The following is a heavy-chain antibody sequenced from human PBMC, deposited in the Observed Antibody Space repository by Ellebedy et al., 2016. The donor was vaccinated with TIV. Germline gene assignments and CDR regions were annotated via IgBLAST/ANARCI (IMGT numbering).Heavy chain of an antibody. CDR3: ARGEAAAGMYYYYGMDV. J-gene: IGHJ6*02. CDR1: GYTFTGYY. V-gene: IGHV1-2*04. CDR2: INPNSGGT. Sequence: AASVKVSCKASGYTFTGYYMHWVRQAPGQGLEWMGWINPNSGGTNYAQKFQGWVTMTRDTSISTAYKELSRLRSDDTAVYYCARGEAAAGMYYYYGMDVWGQGTTVTVSS. D-gene: IGHD6-13*01.